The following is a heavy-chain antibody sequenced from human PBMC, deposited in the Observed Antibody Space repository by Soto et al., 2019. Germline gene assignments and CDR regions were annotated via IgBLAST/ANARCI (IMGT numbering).Heavy chain of an antibody. CDR1: GGTFSSYA. Sequence: SVKVSCKASGGTFSSYAISWVRQAPGQGLEWMGGIIPIFGTANYAQKFQGRVTITADESTSTAYMELSSLRSEDTAVYYCARGVDGYLNWFDPWGQGTLVTVSP. CDR2: IIPIFGTA. V-gene: IGHV1-69*13. CDR3: ARGVDGYLNWFDP. D-gene: IGHD5-12*01. J-gene: IGHJ5*02.